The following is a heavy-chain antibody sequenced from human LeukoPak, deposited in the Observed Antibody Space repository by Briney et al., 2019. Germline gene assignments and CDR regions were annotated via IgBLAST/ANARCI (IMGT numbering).Heavy chain of an antibody. V-gene: IGHV3-30-3*01. Sequence: GGSLRLSCAASGFTFSSYAMHWVRQAPGKGLEWVAVISYDGSNKYYADSVKGRFTISRDNSKNTLYLQMNSLRAEDTAVYYCARDDGNPDAFDIWGQGTMVTVSS. D-gene: IGHD1-14*01. CDR1: GFTFSSYA. CDR3: ARDDGNPDAFDI. J-gene: IGHJ3*02. CDR2: ISYDGSNK.